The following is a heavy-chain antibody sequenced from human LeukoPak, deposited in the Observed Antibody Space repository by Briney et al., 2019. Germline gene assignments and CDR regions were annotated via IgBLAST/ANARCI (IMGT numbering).Heavy chain of an antibody. V-gene: IGHV3-30*02. CDR2: IRYDGSNK. Sequence: GGSLRLSCAASGFTFSSYGMHWVRQAPGKGLEWVAFIRYDGSNKYYADSVKGRFTISRDNSKNTLYLQMNSLRAEDTAVYYCAKDGYCSGGSCYYYYYMDVWGKGTTVTISS. CDR3: AKDGYCSGGSCYYYYYMDV. J-gene: IGHJ6*03. D-gene: IGHD2-15*01. CDR1: GFTFSSYG.